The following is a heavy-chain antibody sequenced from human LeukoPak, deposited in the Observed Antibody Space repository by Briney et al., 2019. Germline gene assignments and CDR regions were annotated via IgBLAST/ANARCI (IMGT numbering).Heavy chain of an antibody. V-gene: IGHV1-46*01. CDR2: INPSGGST. CDR3: ARGTPYYYDSSGPFGSYFDY. J-gene: IGHJ4*02. CDR1: GYTFTSYY. Sequence: ASVKVSCKASGYTFTSYYMHWVRQAPGQGLEWMGIINPSGGSTSYAQKFQGRATMTRDTSTSTVYMELSSLRSEDTAVYYCARGTPYYYDSSGPFGSYFDYWGQGTLVTVSS. D-gene: IGHD3-22*01.